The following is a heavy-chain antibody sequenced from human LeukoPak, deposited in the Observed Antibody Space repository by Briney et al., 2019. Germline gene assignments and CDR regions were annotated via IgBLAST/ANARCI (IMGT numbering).Heavy chain of an antibody. CDR2: ISYDGSNK. CDR3: AKPDILTGYYNGYFDY. J-gene: IGHJ4*02. CDR1: GFTFSSYG. D-gene: IGHD3-9*01. Sequence: GGSLRLSCAASGFTFSSYGMHWVRQAPGKGLEWVAVISYDGSNKYYADSVKGRFTISRDNSKNTLYLQMNSLRAEDTAVYYCAKPDILTGYYNGYFDYWGQGTLVTVSS. V-gene: IGHV3-30*18.